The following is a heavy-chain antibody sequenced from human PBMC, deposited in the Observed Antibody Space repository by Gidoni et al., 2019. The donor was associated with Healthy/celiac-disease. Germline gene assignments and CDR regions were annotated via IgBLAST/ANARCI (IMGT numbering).Heavy chain of an antibody. Sequence: EVQLVQSGAEVKRPGESLKISCKGSGYSFPPYWIGWVRQMPGKGLDWMGIIYPGDSDIRYSPSFQGQVTISADKSISTAYLQWSSLKASDTAMYYCARLWAPIAVAGMNYFDYWGQGTLVTVSS. CDR3: ARLWAPIAVAGMNYFDY. D-gene: IGHD6-19*01. J-gene: IGHJ4*02. V-gene: IGHV5-51*01. CDR2: IYPGDSDI. CDR1: GYSFPPYW.